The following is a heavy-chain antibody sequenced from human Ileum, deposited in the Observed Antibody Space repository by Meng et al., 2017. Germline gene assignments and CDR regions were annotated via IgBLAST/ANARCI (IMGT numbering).Heavy chain of an antibody. D-gene: IGHD6-19*01. CDR3: ARVAVTGIGYFQY. CDR1: DYTFTSHY. V-gene: IGHV1-3*01. CDR2: INGGTGNT. Sequence: VLSGADVNKRGASVKVSSKASDYTFTSHYIHWWRQAPGQGLEWMGWINGGTGNTEYSQNFQGRITFTRDTAASTVYMELSSLRSEDTAVFYCARVAVTGIGYFQYWGQGTLVTVSS. J-gene: IGHJ1*01.